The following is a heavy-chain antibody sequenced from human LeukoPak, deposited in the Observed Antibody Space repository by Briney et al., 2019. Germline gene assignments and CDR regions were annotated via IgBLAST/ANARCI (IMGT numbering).Heavy chain of an antibody. J-gene: IGHJ4*02. Sequence: GASVKVSCKASGYTFTSYGISWVRQAPGQGLEWMGWINPNSGGTNYAQKFQGRVTMTRDTSISTAYMELSRLRSDDTAVYYCARPTLPYYYDSSGYVFDYWGQGTLVTVSS. CDR2: INPNSGGT. V-gene: IGHV1-2*02. CDR1: GYTFTSYG. CDR3: ARPTLPYYYDSSGYVFDY. D-gene: IGHD3-22*01.